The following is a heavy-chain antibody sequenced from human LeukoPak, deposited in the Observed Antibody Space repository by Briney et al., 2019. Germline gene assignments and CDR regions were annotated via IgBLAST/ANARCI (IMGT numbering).Heavy chain of an antibody. J-gene: IGHJ4*02. D-gene: IGHD2-2*01. CDR2: ISSSGSTI. V-gene: IGHV3-48*03. Sequence: PGGSLRLSCAASGFTFSSYEMNWVRQAPGKGLEWVSYISSSGSTIYYADSVKGRFTISRDNSKNTLYLQMNSLRAEDTALYYCAKVGVPAAMELGTRGVATTIELDYWGQGTLVTVSS. CDR1: GFTFSSYE. CDR3: AKVGVPAAMELGTRGVATTIELDY.